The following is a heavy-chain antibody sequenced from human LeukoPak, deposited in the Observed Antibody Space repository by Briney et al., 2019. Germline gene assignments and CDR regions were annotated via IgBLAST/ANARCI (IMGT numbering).Heavy chain of an antibody. J-gene: IGHJ5*02. V-gene: IGHV4-59*01. CDR1: GGSITSYH. CDR2: ISYSGST. D-gene: IGHD2-15*01. CDR3: ASGGYCSSGSCYPNWFDP. Sequence: SETLSLTCSVSGGSITSYHWSWIRQPPGKGLEWIGYISYSGSTNYNPSLKSRVSISIDTSKNQFSLKLSSVTAADTAVYYCASGGYCSSGSCYPNWFDPWGQGTLVTVSS.